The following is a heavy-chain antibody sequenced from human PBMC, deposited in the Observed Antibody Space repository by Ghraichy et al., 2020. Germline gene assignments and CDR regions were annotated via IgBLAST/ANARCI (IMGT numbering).Heavy chain of an antibody. J-gene: IGHJ4*02. CDR3: AKSPGGGDYGDYFDY. Sequence: SQTLSLTCTVSGGSISSGGYYWSWIRQHPGKGLEWIGYISYSGSTYYNPSLKSRVTISVDTSKNQFSLKLSSVTAADTAVYYCAKSPGGGDYGDYFDYWGQGTLVTVSS. CDR1: GGSISSGGYY. CDR2: ISYSGST. V-gene: IGHV4-31*03. D-gene: IGHD3-16*01.